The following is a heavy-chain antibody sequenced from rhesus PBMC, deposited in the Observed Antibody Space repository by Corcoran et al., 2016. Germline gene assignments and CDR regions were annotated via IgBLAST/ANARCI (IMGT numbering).Heavy chain of an antibody. CDR2: IYGSGSST. CDR3: ARDRRWYYNIWTGENYFDY. CDR1: GGSISSSY. J-gene: IGHJ4*01. Sequence: QLQLQESGPGLVKPSETLSVTCAVSGGSISSSYWSWIRQAPGKGLEWIGYIYGSGSSTNYNPALKSRVTRSVDTSKNLLSLKLSSVTTADTAVYYCARDRRWYYNIWTGENYFDYWGQGVLVTVSS. D-gene: IGHD3-3*01. V-gene: IGHV4-169*02.